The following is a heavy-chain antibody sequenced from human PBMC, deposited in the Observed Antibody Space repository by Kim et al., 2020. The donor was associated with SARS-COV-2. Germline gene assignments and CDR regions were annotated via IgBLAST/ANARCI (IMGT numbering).Heavy chain of an antibody. D-gene: IGHD2-21*01. Sequence: GGSLRLSCTTSGFTFSNYAMTWVRQAPGKGLEWVSSTSDNGATTHYADSVKGRFSISRDNSKKTLYLQMNSLIVEDTAVFYWVKRIPTAHYIVYVWCQGT. CDR1: GFTFSNYA. CDR3: VKRIPTAHYIVYV. V-gene: IGHV3-23*01. CDR2: TSDNGATT. J-gene: IGHJ6*02.